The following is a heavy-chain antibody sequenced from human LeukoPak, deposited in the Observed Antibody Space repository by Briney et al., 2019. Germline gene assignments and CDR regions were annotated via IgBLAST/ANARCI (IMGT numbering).Heavy chain of an antibody. Sequence: ASVKVSCKASGYTFTSYDINWVRQATGQGLEWMGWMNPNSGNTGYAQKFQGRVTMTRNTSISTAYTELSSLRSEDTAVYYCARAAPTTGGYYYYGMDVWGQGTTVTVSS. J-gene: IGHJ6*02. D-gene: IGHD4-11*01. CDR3: ARAAPTTGGYYYYGMDV. CDR1: GYTFTSYD. CDR2: MNPNSGNT. V-gene: IGHV1-8*01.